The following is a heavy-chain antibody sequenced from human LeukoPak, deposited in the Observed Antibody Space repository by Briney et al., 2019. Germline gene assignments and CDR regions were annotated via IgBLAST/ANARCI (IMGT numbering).Heavy chain of an antibody. V-gene: IGHV1-18*01. CDR3: ARSGGSHHKIYSSSWLIDY. D-gene: IGHD6-13*01. CDR1: GYTFTSYG. J-gene: IGHJ4*02. CDR2: ISAYNGNT. Sequence: ASVKVSCKASGYTFTSYGIGWVRQAPGQGLEWMGWISAYNGNTNYAQKFQGRVTITTDESTSTAYMELSSLRSEDTAVYYCARSGGSHHKIYSSSWLIDYRGQGTLVTVSS.